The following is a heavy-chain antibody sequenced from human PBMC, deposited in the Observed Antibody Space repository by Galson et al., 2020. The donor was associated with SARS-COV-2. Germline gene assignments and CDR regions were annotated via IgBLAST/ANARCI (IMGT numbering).Heavy chain of an antibody. Sequence: GESLKISCAASGFTFSSYGMHWVRQAPGKGLEWVAVISYDGSNKYYADSVKGRFTISRDNSKNTLYLQMNSLRAEDTAVYYCAKDPSLWFGEYIDYWGQGTLVTVSS. V-gene: IGHV3-30*18. D-gene: IGHD3-10*01. CDR3: AKDPSLWFGEYIDY. CDR2: ISYDGSNK. CDR1: GFTFSSYG. J-gene: IGHJ4*02.